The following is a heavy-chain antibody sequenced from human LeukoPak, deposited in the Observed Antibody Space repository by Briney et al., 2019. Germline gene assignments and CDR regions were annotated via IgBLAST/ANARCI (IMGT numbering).Heavy chain of an antibody. Sequence: GGSLRLSCAASGFTFSSYGMHWVRQAPGKGLEWVAFIRYDGSNKYYADSVKGRFTISRDNSKNTLYLQMNSLRAEDTAVYYCAKDLITMVRGVITPYFDYWGQGTLVTVSS. CDR1: GFTFSSYG. D-gene: IGHD3-10*01. CDR2: IRYDGSNK. CDR3: AKDLITMVRGVITPYFDY. V-gene: IGHV3-30*02. J-gene: IGHJ4*02.